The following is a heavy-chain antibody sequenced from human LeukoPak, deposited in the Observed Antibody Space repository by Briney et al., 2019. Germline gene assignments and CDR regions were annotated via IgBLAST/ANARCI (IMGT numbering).Heavy chain of an antibody. CDR1: GYTFTNYY. D-gene: IGHD2-15*01. Sequence: ASVKVSCKASGYTFTNYYMHWVRQAPGQGLEWMGIINPSGGSTSYAQKFQGRVTMTRDTSTSTVYMELSSLRSEDTAVYYCARDRDCSGGSCYSRYYFDYWGQGTLVTVSS. CDR2: INPSGGST. J-gene: IGHJ4*02. V-gene: IGHV1-46*01. CDR3: ARDRDCSGGSCYSRYYFDY.